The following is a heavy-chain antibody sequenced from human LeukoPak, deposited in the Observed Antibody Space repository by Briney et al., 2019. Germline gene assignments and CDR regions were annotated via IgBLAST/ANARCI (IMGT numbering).Heavy chain of an antibody. V-gene: IGHV4-61*01. CDR2: IYYSGST. Sequence: SETLSLTCTVSGGSVSSDSYYWSWIRQPPGKGLELIGYIYYSGSTNCNPSLKSRVTMSVDTSKNQFSLKLSAVTAADTAVYYCARAGLLCSGGSCYQNWFDPWGQGTLVTVSS. J-gene: IGHJ5*02. CDR3: ARAGLLCSGGSCYQNWFDP. CDR1: GGSVSSDSYY. D-gene: IGHD2-15*01.